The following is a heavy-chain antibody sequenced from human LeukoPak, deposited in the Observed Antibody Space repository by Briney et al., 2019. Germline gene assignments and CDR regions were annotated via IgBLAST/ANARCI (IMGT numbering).Heavy chain of an antibody. CDR2: INPNSGGT. CDR1: GYTFTVYY. D-gene: IGHD3-10*01. CDR3: ARAALRAITMVRDPWDAFDI. Sequence: EASVKVSCKASGYTFTVYYMHWVRQAPGQGLEWMGWINPNSGGTNYAQKFQGRVTMTRDTSISTAYMELSRLRSDDTAVYYCARAALRAITMVRDPWDAFDIWGQGTMVTVSS. J-gene: IGHJ3*02. V-gene: IGHV1-2*02.